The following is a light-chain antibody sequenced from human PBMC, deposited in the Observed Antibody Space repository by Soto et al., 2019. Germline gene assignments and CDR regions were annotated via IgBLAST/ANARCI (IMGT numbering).Light chain of an antibody. CDR2: AAS. J-gene: IGKJ4*01. Sequence: DIQMTQSPSSLSASVEDRVIITCRASQSISNHLNWYQQKPGRAPKLLIYAASSLQSGVPSRFSGSRSGTHFTLTISSLQPEDFATYYCQQTYSTPPTFGGGTKVDIK. V-gene: IGKV1-39*01. CDR1: QSISNH. CDR3: QQTYSTPPT.